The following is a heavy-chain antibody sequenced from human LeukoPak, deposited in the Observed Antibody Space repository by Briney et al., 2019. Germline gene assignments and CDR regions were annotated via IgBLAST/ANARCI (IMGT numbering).Heavy chain of an antibody. CDR2: IYSGGST. J-gene: IGHJ4*02. Sequence: GGSLRLSCAASGFTFSSYWMSWVRQAPGKGLEWVSVIYSGGSTYYADSVKGRFTISRDNSKNTLYLQMNSLRAEDTAVYYCARYSHDSYFDYWGQGTLVTVSS. V-gene: IGHV3-53*01. D-gene: IGHD6-13*01. CDR1: GFTFSSYW. CDR3: ARYSHDSYFDY.